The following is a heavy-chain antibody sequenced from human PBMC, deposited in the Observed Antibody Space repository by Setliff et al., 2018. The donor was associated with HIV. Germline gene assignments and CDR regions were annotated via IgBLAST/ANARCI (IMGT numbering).Heavy chain of an antibody. Sequence: PGESLKISCQGSGYTFSTYWIAWVRQTPGKGMGWVGLIYPDKSDTKYRPSLQGQVTISADKSISTTYLQWSSLKASDTAMYYCASLSGYSGDAFDVWGQGTLVTVSS. CDR2: IYPDKSDT. D-gene: IGHD3-22*01. V-gene: IGHV5-51*01. CDR1: GYTFSTYW. CDR3: ASLSGYSGDAFDV. J-gene: IGHJ3*01.